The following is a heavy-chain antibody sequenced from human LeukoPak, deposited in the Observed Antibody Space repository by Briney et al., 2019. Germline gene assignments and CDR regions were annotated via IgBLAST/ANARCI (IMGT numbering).Heavy chain of an antibody. Sequence: PGGSLRLSCAASGLTFSSYSVNWVRQAPGKGLEWVSSISSSSYIYYADSVKGRFTISRDNAENSLYLQMNSLRAEDTAVYYCARARSSGRYRDYWGQGTLVTVSS. D-gene: IGHD6-19*01. CDR1: GLTFSSYS. J-gene: IGHJ4*02. CDR2: ISSSSYI. V-gene: IGHV3-21*01. CDR3: ARARSSGRYRDY.